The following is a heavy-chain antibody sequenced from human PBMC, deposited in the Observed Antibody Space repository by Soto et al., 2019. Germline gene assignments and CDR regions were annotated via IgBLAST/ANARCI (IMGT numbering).Heavy chain of an antibody. CDR1: GGSFSGYY. Sequence: SETLSLTCAVYGGSFSGYYWSWIRQPPGKGLEWIGEINHSGSTNYNPSLKSRVTRSVDTSKNQFALKLSSVTAADTAVYYCARGHYDYVWGSYRYEYYFDYWGQGTLVTVSS. CDR2: INHSGST. J-gene: IGHJ4*02. V-gene: IGHV4-34*01. D-gene: IGHD3-16*02. CDR3: ARGHYDYVWGSYRYEYYFDY.